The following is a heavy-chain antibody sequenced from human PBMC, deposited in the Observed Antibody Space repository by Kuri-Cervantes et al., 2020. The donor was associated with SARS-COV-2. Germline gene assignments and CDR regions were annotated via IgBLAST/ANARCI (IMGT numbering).Heavy chain of an antibody. Sequence: SETLSLTCTVSGGSISSSSYYWGWIRQPPGKGLEWIGSIYHSGSTYYNPSLKSRVTISVDTSKNQFSLKLSSVTAADTAVYYCARSLTIFGVVTSNWFDPWGQGTLVTVSS. CDR2: IYHSGST. V-gene: IGHV4-39*01. CDR1: GGSISSSSYY. CDR3: ARSLTIFGVVTSNWFDP. J-gene: IGHJ5*02. D-gene: IGHD3-3*01.